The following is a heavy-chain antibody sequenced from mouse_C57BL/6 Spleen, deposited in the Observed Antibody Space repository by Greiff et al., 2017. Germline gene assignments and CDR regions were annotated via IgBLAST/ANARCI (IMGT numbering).Heavy chain of an antibody. CDR2: IDPEDGDT. D-gene: IGHD1-1*01. Sequence: VQLQQSGAELVRPGASVKLSCTASGFNIKDYYMHWVKQRPEQGLEWIGRIDPEDGDTEYAPKFQGKATMTADPSSNTAYLQLSSLTSEDTAVYYCTSHCYGSSYFDYWGQGTTLTVSS. CDR1: GFNIKDYY. CDR3: TSHCYGSSYFDY. V-gene: IGHV14-1*01. J-gene: IGHJ2*01.